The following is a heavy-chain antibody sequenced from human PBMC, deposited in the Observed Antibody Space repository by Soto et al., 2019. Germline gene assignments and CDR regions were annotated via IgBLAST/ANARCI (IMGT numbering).Heavy chain of an antibody. CDR3: ARGGVFFFAAPTNPFDY. J-gene: IGHJ4*02. CDR1: GYTFTNYA. D-gene: IGHD3-10*01. V-gene: IGHV1-3*01. Sequence: ASVKVSCKASGYTFTNYAMHWVRQAPGQRLEWMGWINAGNGNTKYSQKFQGRVTITRDTSASTAYMELSSLRSEDTAVYYCARGGVFFFAAPTNPFDYWGQGTLVTVLL. CDR2: INAGNGNT.